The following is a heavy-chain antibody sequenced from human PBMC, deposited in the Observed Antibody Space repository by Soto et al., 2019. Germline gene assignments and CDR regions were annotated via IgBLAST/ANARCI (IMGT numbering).Heavy chain of an antibody. CDR1: GGSFRGYY. V-gene: IGHV4-34*01. J-gene: IGHJ3*02. D-gene: IGHD2-2*01. Sequence: QVQLQQWGAGLLKPSETLSLTCAVYGGSFRGYYWSWIRQSPGKGLEWIGEINHSGSTNYNPSLGSRPTISVDTSKNQLSLKRSSGTAADTTVYYFARGDCTSSGCSGGGNAFEIWCQGTTVTVSS. CDR3: ARGDCTSSGCSGGGNAFEI. CDR2: INHSGST.